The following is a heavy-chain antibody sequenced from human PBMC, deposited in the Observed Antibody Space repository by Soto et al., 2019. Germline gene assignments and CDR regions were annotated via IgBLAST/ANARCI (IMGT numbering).Heavy chain of an antibody. CDR3: ARDYYGMDV. J-gene: IGHJ6*01. Sequence: TLCLTCTVSDGSISSGGYSWTWIRQSPGKGLEWIGYTYQSGSAYYNPSLKSRVTISVDRSKNQFSLNLTSVTAADTAVYYCARDYYGMDVWGQGTTVTVSS. V-gene: IGHV4-30-2*06. CDR2: TYQSGSA. CDR1: DGSISSGGYS.